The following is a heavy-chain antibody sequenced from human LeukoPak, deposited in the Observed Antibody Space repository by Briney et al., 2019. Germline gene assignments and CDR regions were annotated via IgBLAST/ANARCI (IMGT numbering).Heavy chain of an antibody. V-gene: IGHV4-61*02. J-gene: IGHJ6*03. CDR3: ARGPPILTGYYRYYYYMDV. D-gene: IGHD3-9*01. CDR1: GGSISSGSYY. Sequence: SETLSLTCTVSGGSISSGSYYWSWIRQPAGKGLEWIGRIYTSGSTNYNPSLKSRVTISVGTSKNQFSLKLSSVTAADTAVYYCARGPPILTGYYRYYYYMDVWGKGTTVTISS. CDR2: IYTSGST.